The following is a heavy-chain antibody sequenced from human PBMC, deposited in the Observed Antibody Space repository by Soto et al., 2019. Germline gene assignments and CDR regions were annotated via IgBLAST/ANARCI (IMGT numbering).Heavy chain of an antibody. D-gene: IGHD3-9*01. J-gene: IGHJ4*02. Sequence: GGSLRLSCAASGFTFSSYWMHWVRQAPGKGLVWVSRINSDGSSTSYADSVKGRFTISRDNAKNTLYLQMNSLRAEDTAVYYCARDLGYYDILTGYNLFDYWGQRTLVTVSS. V-gene: IGHV3-74*01. CDR2: INSDGSST. CDR1: GFTFSSYW. CDR3: ARDLGYYDILTGYNLFDY.